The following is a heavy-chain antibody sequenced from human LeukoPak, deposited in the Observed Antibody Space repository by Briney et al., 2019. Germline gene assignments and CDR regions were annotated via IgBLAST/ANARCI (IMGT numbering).Heavy chain of an antibody. J-gene: IGHJ1*01. Sequence: SETLSLTCTVSGDSITSGQYYWRSGRQSAVKGVEWIGRFYISGFTNYNPSLKSRVTISLDRSRNQFFLNLTSVTAADTAVYYCARDDYGDSFQLWGQGTLVTVPS. CDR1: GDSITSGQYY. V-gene: IGHV4-61*02. D-gene: IGHD4-17*01. CDR2: FYISGFT. CDR3: ARDDYGDSFQL.